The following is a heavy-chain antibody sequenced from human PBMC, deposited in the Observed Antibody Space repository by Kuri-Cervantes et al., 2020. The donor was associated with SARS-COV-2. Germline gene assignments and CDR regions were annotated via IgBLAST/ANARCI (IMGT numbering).Heavy chain of an antibody. CDR1: GGSISSYY. CDR3: ARQGSSGWYLGY. J-gene: IGHJ4*02. CDR2: IYYSGST. Sequence: SETLSLTCTVSGGSISSYYWSWIRQPPGKGLEWIGYIYYSGSTNYNPSLKSRVTISVDTFKNQFSLKLSSVTAADTAVYYCARQGSSGWYLGYWGQGTLVTVSS. D-gene: IGHD6-19*01. V-gene: IGHV4-59*08.